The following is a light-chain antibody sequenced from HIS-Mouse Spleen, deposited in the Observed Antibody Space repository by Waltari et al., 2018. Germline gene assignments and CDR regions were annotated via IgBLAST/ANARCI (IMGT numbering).Light chain of an antibody. CDR3: QQLNSYPPT. J-gene: IGKJ1*01. CDR1: QGISSY. V-gene: IGKV1-9*01. CDR2: ASS. Sequence: DIQLTQSPSFLSASVGDRVTITCRASQGISSYLAWYQQKPGKAPKLLIYASSTWQSGVPSRFSGSGSGTEFTLTISSLQPKYFATYYCQQLNSYPPTFGQGTKVEIK.